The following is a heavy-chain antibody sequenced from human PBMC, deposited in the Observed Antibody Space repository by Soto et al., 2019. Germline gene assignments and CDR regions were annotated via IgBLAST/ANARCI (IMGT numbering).Heavy chain of an antibody. CDR2: ISYSGTT. D-gene: IGHD3-16*02. Sequence: QVQLQESGPGLEKPSQTLSLTCTVSGGSITSGDYYWSWIRQPPGKGLEWIGYISYSGTTYYNPSLKSRLTISADTSKHKFSLKLTSVTAADTAVYYCARTNYDYVWGSYRFDYWGQGALVSVSS. CDR1: GGSITSGDYY. V-gene: IGHV4-30-4*01. J-gene: IGHJ4*02. CDR3: ARTNYDYVWGSYRFDY.